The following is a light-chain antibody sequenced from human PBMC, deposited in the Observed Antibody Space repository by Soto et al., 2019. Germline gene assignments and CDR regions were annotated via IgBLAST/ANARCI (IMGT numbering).Light chain of an antibody. CDR3: HQYNNWWT. Sequence: EIVMTQSPATLSVSPGERATLSCRASQSVSSNLAWYQQKPGQAPRLLIYGAPTRATGIPARFSGSGSGTEFTLTISSLQSEEFAVYYCHQYNNWWTFGQGTKVEIK. J-gene: IGKJ1*01. V-gene: IGKV3-15*01. CDR1: QSVSSN. CDR2: GAP.